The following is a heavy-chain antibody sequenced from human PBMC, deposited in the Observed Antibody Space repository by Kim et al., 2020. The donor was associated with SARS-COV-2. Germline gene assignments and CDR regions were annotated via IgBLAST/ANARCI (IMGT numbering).Heavy chain of an antibody. Sequence: GGSLRLSCAASGFTVSSNYMSWVRQAPGKGLEWVSVIYSGGSTYYADSVKGRFTISRDNSKNTLYLQMNSLRAEDTAVYYCASLGYSSSWYVWSLTPGEARYYFDYWGQGTLVTVSS. CDR3: ASLGYSSSWYVWSLTPGEARYYFDY. CDR2: IYSGGST. CDR1: GFTVSSNY. D-gene: IGHD6-13*01. J-gene: IGHJ4*02. V-gene: IGHV3-53*01.